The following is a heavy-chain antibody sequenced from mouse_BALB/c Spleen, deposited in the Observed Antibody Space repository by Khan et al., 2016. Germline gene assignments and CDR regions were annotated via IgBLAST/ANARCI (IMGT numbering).Heavy chain of an antibody. CDR2: MPSSGST. CDR3: ARYGDYAIDY. V-gene: IGHV3-1*02. CDR1: GYSITSGYS. Sequence: EVQLQESGPDLVKPSQSLSLTCTVTGYSITSGYSWHWIRQFPGNKLEWMGYMPSSGSTNYSPSLTSRISITRDTSSNQFFLQLNSVTTEDTATYDGARYGDYAIDYWGQGTSGTVSS. J-gene: IGHJ4*01. D-gene: IGHD1-1*02.